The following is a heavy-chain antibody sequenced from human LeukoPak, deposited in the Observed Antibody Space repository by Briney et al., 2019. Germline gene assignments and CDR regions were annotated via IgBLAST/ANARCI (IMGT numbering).Heavy chain of an antibody. Sequence: PGGSLRPSCVASGYPFSSYSMNWIRQAPGKGLEWVSYISVSGGVRSYADSVKGRFTISRDDARNSLYLQMNSLKDEDTAVYYCARDRGYFYDQLDYWGQGTLVTVSS. J-gene: IGHJ4*02. CDR2: ISVSGGVR. CDR1: GYPFSSYS. V-gene: IGHV3-48*02. CDR3: ARDRGYFYDQLDY. D-gene: IGHD2/OR15-2a*01.